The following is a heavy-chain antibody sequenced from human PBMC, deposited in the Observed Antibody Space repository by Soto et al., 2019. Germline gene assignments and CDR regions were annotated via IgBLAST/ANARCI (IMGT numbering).Heavy chain of an antibody. CDR2: IYHSGST. Sequence: TLSLTCAVSGGSISSSNWWSWVRQPPGKGLEWIGEIYHSGSTNYNPSLKGRVTISVDKSKNQFSLKLSSVTAADTAVYYCARNWNYDMDYYYGMDVWGQGTTVTVSS. CDR1: GGSISSSNW. CDR3: ARNWNYDMDYYYGMDV. V-gene: IGHV4-4*02. J-gene: IGHJ6*02. D-gene: IGHD1-7*01.